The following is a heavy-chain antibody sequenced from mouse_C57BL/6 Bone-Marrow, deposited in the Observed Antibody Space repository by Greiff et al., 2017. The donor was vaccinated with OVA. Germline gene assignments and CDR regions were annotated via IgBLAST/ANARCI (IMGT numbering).Heavy chain of an antibody. Sequence: EVQGVESGTVLARPGASVKMSCKTSGYTFTSYWMHWVKQRPGQGLEWIGAIYPGNSDTSYNQKFKGKAKLTAVTSASTAYMELSSLTNEDSAVYYCTRSYYGSPYAMDYWGQGTSVTVSS. D-gene: IGHD1-1*01. CDR2: IYPGNSDT. V-gene: IGHV1-5*01. CDR1: GYTFTSYW. J-gene: IGHJ4*01. CDR3: TRSYYGSPYAMDY.